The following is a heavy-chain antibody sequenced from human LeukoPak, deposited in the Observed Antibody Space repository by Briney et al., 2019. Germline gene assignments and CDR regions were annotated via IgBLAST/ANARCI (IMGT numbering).Heavy chain of an antibody. D-gene: IGHD3-10*01. CDR2: IYYSGST. CDR1: GGSISSSSYY. V-gene: IGHV4-39*01. CDR3: ARPTYHYYGSGSYYFGNWFDP. J-gene: IGHJ5*02. Sequence: SETLSLTCTVSGGSISSSSYYWGWIRQPPGKGLEWIGSIYYSGSTYYNPSLKSRVTISVDTSKNQFSLKLSSVTAADTAVYYCARPTYHYYGSGSYYFGNWFDPWGQGTLVTVSS.